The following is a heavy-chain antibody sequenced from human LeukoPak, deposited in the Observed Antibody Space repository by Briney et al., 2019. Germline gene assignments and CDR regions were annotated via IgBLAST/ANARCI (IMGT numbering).Heavy chain of an antibody. CDR2: INWNGGST. CDR1: GFTFDDYG. J-gene: IGHJ4*02. V-gene: IGHV3-20*04. CDR3: ARDIESGYYLYYFDY. D-gene: IGHD3-22*01. Sequence: RPGGSLRLSCAASGFTFDDYGTSWVRQAPGKGLEWVSGINWNGGSTGYADSVKGRFTISRDNAKNSLYLQMNSLRAEDTALYYCARDIESGYYLYYFDYWGQGTLVTVSS.